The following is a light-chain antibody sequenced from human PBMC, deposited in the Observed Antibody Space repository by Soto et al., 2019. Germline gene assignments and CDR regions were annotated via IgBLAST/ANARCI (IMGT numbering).Light chain of an antibody. J-gene: IGKJ1*01. CDR3: QQYGSSLWT. Sequence: EIVLIQSPATLSLSPGERATLSCRASQSVGSYLAWYQHKPGQAPRLLISDASNRATGIPARFSGSGSETDFTLTISRLEPEDFAVYYCQQYGSSLWTFGQGTKVDIK. CDR1: QSVGSY. CDR2: DAS. V-gene: IGKV3-20*01.